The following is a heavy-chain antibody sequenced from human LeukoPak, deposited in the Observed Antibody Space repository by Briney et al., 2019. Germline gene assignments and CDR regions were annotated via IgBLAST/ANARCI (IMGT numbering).Heavy chain of an antibody. CDR3: ARSYDDYYYHMDV. J-gene: IGHJ6*03. D-gene: IGHD5-12*01. CDR1: GFTFSSYW. Sequence: GGSLRLSCAASGFTFSSYWMSWVRQAPGKGLEWVANIKQDGSEKYYVDSVKGRFTISRDNAKNSLYLQMNSLRAEDTAVYYCARSYDDYYYHMDVWGKGTTVTVSS. V-gene: IGHV3-7*01. CDR2: IKQDGSEK.